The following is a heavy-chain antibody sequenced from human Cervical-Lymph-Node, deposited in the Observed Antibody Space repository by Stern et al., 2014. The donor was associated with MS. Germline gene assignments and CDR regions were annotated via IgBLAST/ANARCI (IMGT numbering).Heavy chain of an antibody. CDR3: ATDPQRAHCGGDCYPNFQH. D-gene: IGHD2-21*02. J-gene: IGHJ1*01. V-gene: IGHV3-15*01. CDR1: GFTFSKAW. CDR2: IKSRADGGTT. Sequence: EVQLVESGGGLVKAGGSLRLSCAASGFTFSKAWMTWVRPAPGKGLEWVGRIKSRADGGTTEYAEPVNGRFTISRDDSKNTLYVQMSSLNTEDTAVYYCATDPQRAHCGGDCYPNFQHWGQGTLVTVS.